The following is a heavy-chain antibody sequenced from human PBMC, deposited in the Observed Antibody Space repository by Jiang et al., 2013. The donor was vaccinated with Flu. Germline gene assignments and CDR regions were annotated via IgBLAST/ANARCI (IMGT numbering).Heavy chain of an antibody. J-gene: IGHJ4*02. D-gene: IGHD3-22*01. Sequence: YRSKWYNDYAVSVKSRVTISVDTSKNQFSLKLSSVTATDTAVYYCAGPENYYDSSGHYEGYYFDYWGQGTLVTVSS. V-gene: IGHV6-1*01. CDR3: AGPENYYDSSGHYEGYYFDY. CDR2: YRSKWYN.